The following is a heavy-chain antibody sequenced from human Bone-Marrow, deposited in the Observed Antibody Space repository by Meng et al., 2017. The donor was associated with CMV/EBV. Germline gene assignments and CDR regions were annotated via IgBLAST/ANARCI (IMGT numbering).Heavy chain of an antibody. Sequence: ASVKVSCKASGYTFTSYGISWVRQAPGQGLEWMGWISAYNGNTNYAQKLQGRVTMTTDTSTSTAYMELRSLRSDDTAVYYCAARGKYCSSTSCYQHWGQGNLVNVPS. D-gene: IGHD2-2*01. CDR1: GYTFTSYG. V-gene: IGHV1-18*01. CDR2: ISAYNGNT. J-gene: IGHJ1*01. CDR3: AARGKYCSSTSCYQH.